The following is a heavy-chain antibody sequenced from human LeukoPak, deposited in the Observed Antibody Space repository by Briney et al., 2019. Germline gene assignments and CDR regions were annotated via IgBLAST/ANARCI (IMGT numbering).Heavy chain of an antibody. J-gene: IGHJ4*02. CDR1: GFTFSSYG. V-gene: IGHV3-30*02. Sequence: GGSLRLSCAASGFTFSSYGIHWVRQAPGKGPEWVAFIPYDGSNKYYADSVKGRFTISRDNSKNTLSLQMNSLRAEDTAVYYCAKGDDYWPFDYWGQGTLVTVSS. D-gene: IGHD4-11*01. CDR3: AKGDDYWPFDY. CDR2: IPYDGSNK.